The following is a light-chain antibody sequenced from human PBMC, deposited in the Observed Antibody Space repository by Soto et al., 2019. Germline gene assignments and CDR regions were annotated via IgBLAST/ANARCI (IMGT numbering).Light chain of an antibody. V-gene: IGKV3-11*01. J-gene: IGKJ5*01. CDR2: GAF. CDR1: PSVTNF. Sequence: EIVLTHSPATLSLSPGESATLSCRASPSVTNFLPWYQQKPGQAPRLLIYGAFNRATGVPASLISSGSGTDFTLTISSIEPEDSVVYYCHQRNGWPPVTFGQGTRLEIK. CDR3: HQRNGWPPVT.